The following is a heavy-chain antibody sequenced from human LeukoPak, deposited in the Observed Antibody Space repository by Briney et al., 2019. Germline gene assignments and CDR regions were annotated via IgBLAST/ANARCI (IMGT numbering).Heavy chain of an antibody. V-gene: IGHV3-23*01. CDR1: GFTFSSYA. CDR2: ISGSGGST. J-gene: IGHJ6*03. D-gene: IGHD1-14*01. Sequence: GGSLRLSCAASGFTFSSYAMSWVRQAPGKGLEWVSAISGSGGSTYYADSVKGRFTISRDNSKNTLYLQMNSLRAEDTAVYYCAKSSRGVTALVGYMDVWGKGTTVTVSS. CDR3: AKSSRGVTALVGYMDV.